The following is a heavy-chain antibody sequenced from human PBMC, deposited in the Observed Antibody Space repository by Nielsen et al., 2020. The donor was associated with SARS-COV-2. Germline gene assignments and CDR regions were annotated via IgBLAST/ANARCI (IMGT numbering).Heavy chain of an antibody. CDR1: GGSISSSGHY. D-gene: IGHD1-26*01. Sequence: SETLSLTCTVSGGSISSSGHYWVWIRQPPGKGLEWIASIYYSGTTYYNPSLKSRVAISIDTSKNQFSLKVTSVTAADTAVYYCARSGPRRNNAFDIWGQGSMVTVSS. CDR3: ARSGPRRNNAFDI. V-gene: IGHV4-39*01. J-gene: IGHJ3*02. CDR2: IYYSGTT.